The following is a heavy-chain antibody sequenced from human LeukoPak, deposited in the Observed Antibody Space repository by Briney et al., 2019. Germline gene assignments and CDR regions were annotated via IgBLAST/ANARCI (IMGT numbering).Heavy chain of an antibody. J-gene: IGHJ3*02. CDR1: GYTFTGYY. Sequence: ASVKVSCKASGYTFTGYYMHWVRQAPGQGREWMGWINPNSGGTNYAQKFQGRVTMTRDTSISTAYMELSRLRSDDTAVYYCARDLFGVVIMSRAGAFDIWGQGTMVTVSS. CDR3: ARDLFGVVIMSRAGAFDI. V-gene: IGHV1-2*02. CDR2: INPNSGGT. D-gene: IGHD3-3*01.